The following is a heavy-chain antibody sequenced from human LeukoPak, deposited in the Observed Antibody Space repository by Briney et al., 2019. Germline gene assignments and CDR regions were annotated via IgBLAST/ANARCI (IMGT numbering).Heavy chain of an antibody. CDR3: ARVYYGSGSLHYYYYYMDV. D-gene: IGHD3-10*01. J-gene: IGHJ6*03. V-gene: IGHV3-53*01. CDR2: TYSGGRT. CDR1: GFTVSSNY. Sequence: GGSLRLSCAASGFTVSSNYMSWVRQAPGRGLEWVSVTYSGGRTYYADSVKGRFTISRDNSKNTLYLQMNSLRAEDTAVYYCARVYYGSGSLHYYYYYMDVWGKGTTVTISS.